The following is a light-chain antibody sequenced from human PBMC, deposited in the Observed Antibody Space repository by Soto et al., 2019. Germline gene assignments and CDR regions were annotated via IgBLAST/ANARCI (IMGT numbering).Light chain of an antibody. V-gene: IGKV3D-15*01. Sequence: EIVLTQSPAPLAVSPGERATLSGRASQSVSSNLAWYQQTPGQAPRLLIYGASTRATGIPARISGSGSGTDFSLTISSLQPEDFSVYYCQQTFGQGTKGDIK. CDR3: QQT. CDR1: QSVSSN. J-gene: IGKJ1*01. CDR2: GAS.